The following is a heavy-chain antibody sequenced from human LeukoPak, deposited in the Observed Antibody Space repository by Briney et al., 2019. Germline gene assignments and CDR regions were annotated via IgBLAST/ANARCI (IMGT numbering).Heavy chain of an antibody. CDR2: IYYSGST. CDR1: GDSISSSRSY. J-gene: IGHJ4*02. V-gene: IGHV4-61*05. CDR3: ARAVEGATHFDY. D-gene: IGHD1-26*01. Sequence: PSETLSLTCTVSGDSISSSRSYWGWIRQPPGKGLEWIGYIYYSGSTNYNPSLKSRVTISVDTSKNQFSLKLSSVTAADTAVYYCARAVEGATHFDYWGQGTLVTVSS.